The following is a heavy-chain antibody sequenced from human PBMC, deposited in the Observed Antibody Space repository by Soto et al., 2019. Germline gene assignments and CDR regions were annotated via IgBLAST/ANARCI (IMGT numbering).Heavy chain of an antibody. D-gene: IGHD6-13*01. Sequence: QVQLVASGGGVVQPGRSLRLSCAASGFTFSSYGMHWVRQPPGKGLEWVAVIWFDRSNKHYADSVKGRFTISRDNAKNTLYLQMNSLRAEDTAVYYCTHSSSWYYFDYWGQGTLVTVSS. V-gene: IGHV3-33*01. CDR1: GFTFSSYG. CDR3: THSSSWYYFDY. CDR2: IWFDRSNK. J-gene: IGHJ4*02.